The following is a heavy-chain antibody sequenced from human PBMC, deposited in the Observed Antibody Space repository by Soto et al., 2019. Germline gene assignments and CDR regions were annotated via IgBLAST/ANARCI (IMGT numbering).Heavy chain of an antibody. CDR1: GFALSRYV. Sequence: EVQLLESGGGLVQAGGSLRLSCAASGFALSRYVMTWVRQTPGKGLEWVSHISGSGGDTYYADSVKGRFTISRDNSKNRLHLQMNSLRAEDTVVYYCAKGLDNYNDHVWGQGSTVTVSS. CDR3: AKGLDNYNDHV. D-gene: IGHD3-22*01. J-gene: IGHJ6*02. V-gene: IGHV3-23*01. CDR2: ISGSGGDT.